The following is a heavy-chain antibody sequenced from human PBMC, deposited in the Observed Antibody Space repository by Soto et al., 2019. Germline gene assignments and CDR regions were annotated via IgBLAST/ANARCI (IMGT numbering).Heavy chain of an antibody. CDR1: GFTFSSYW. CDR2: IKQDGSEK. V-gene: IGHV3-7*05. D-gene: IGHD5-12*01. CDR3: ARFYSGYDSALDY. Sequence: GGSLRLSCAASGFTFSSYWMSWVRQAPGKGLEWVANIKQDGSEKYYVDSVKGRFTISRDNAKNSLYLQMNSLRAEDTAVYYCARFYSGYDSALDYWGQGTLVTVSS. J-gene: IGHJ4*02.